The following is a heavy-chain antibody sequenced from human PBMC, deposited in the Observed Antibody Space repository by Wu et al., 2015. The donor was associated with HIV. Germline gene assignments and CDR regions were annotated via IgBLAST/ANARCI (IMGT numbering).Heavy chain of an antibody. CDR3: GRDAPFGVYLYMDV. CDR1: GYNFVSFG. D-gene: IGHD2/OR15-2a*01. V-gene: IGHV1-18*01. J-gene: IGHJ6*03. Sequence: QVQLVQSGAEVKKPGDSVRVSCQASGYNFVSFGINWVRKAPGQRLEWLGWIDTFNGDKNLTSGRLTMTTNTSTATAFLELRSLRLDDTATYYCGRDAPFGVYLYMDVWGRGTAVTVSS. CDR2: IDTFNGDK.